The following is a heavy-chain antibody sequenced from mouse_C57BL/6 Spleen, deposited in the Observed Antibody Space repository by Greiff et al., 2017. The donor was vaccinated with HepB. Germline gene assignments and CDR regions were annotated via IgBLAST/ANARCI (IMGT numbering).Heavy chain of an antibody. CDR2: IDPNSGGT. J-gene: IGHJ2*01. V-gene: IGHV1-72*01. D-gene: IGHD1-1*01. Sequence: QVQLKESGAELVKPGASVKLSCKASGYTFTSYWMHWVKQRPGRGLEWIGRIDPNSGGTKYNEKFKSKATLTVDKPSSTAYMQLSSLTSEDSAVYYCARWHYGSSYYFDYWGQGTTLTVSS. CDR1: GYTFTSYW. CDR3: ARWHYGSSYYFDY.